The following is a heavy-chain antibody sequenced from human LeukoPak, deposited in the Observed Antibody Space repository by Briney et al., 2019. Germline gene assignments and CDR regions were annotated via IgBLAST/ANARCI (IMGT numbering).Heavy chain of an antibody. J-gene: IGHJ5*02. D-gene: IGHD2-2*01. CDR3: ARADCSSTSCYSWPANWFDP. CDR2: IIPIFGIA. Sequence: SVKVSCKASGGTFTSYAISWVRLAPGQGLEWMGRIIPIFGIANYAQKFQGRVTITADKSTSTAYMELSSLRSEDTAVYYCARADCSSTSCYSWPANWFDPWGQGTLVTVSS. CDR1: GGTFTSYA. V-gene: IGHV1-69*04.